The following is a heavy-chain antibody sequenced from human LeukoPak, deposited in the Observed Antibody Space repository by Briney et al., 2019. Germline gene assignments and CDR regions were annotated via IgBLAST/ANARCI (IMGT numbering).Heavy chain of an antibody. Sequence: GGSLRLSCGASGFTFSSYNMNWVRQAPGKGLEWVSSISSSGSYIYYADSVKGRFTISRDNAKNSLYLQMNGLRAEDTAVYYCAKDRKAAAGYFDYWGQGTLVTVSS. J-gene: IGHJ4*02. V-gene: IGHV3-21*01. CDR3: AKDRKAAAGYFDY. CDR2: ISSSGSYI. CDR1: GFTFSSYN. D-gene: IGHD6-13*01.